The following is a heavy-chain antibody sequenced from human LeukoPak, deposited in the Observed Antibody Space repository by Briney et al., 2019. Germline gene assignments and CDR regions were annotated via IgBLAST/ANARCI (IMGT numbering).Heavy chain of an antibody. CDR1: GGSISSYY. CDR3: AREYSSGWYGFDY. Sequence: SETLSLTCTVSGGSISSYYWSWMRQPPGKGLEWIGYIYYSGSTNYNPSLKSRVTISVDTSKNQFSLKLSSVTAADTAVYYCAREYSSGWYGFDYWGQGTLVTVSS. J-gene: IGHJ4*02. V-gene: IGHV4-59*01. CDR2: IYYSGST. D-gene: IGHD6-19*01.